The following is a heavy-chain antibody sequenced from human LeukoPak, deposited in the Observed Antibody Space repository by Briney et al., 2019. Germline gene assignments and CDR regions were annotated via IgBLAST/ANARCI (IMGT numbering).Heavy chain of an antibody. V-gene: IGHV3-11*04. Sequence: GGSLRLSCAASGFTFSDYYMSWIRQAPGKGLEWVSYISSSGSTIYYADSVKGRFTISRDNAKNSLYLQMNSLRAEDTAVYYCATGVDTAMVSYYGMDVWGQGTTVTVSS. D-gene: IGHD5-18*01. CDR2: ISSSGSTI. CDR1: GFTFSDYY. J-gene: IGHJ6*02. CDR3: ATGVDTAMVSYYGMDV.